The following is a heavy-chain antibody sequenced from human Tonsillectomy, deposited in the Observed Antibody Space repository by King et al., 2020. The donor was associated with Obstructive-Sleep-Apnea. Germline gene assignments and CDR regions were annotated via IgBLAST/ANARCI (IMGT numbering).Heavy chain of an antibody. Sequence: QLQQSGPGLVKPSETLSLTCTVSGGSIISYYSSWIRQPAGKGLELFVRIYPSESTPYNTPPTRRVTMSVDTSTNHFSLTLSSVTAADTAVYYCARDEAAPGHYFDYWGQGTLVTVSS. CDR1: GGSIISYY. J-gene: IGHJ4*02. CDR2: IYPSEST. CDR3: ARDEAAPGHYFDY. V-gene: IGHV4-4*07. D-gene: IGHD1-1*01.